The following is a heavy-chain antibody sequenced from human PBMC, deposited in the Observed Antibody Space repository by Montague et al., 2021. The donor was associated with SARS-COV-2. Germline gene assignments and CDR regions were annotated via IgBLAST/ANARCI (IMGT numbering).Heavy chain of an antibody. CDR2: ISYGGIA. V-gene: IGHV4-4*02. J-gene: IGHJ4*02. CDR1: GASITSTNW. CDR3: AGKVLTVPADY. Sequence: SETLSLTCAVSGASITSTNWWSLVRQPPWKGLEWIGEISYGGIATXNPXLKSRATISMDRSRNLFSLKLSSVTAADTAIYYCAGKVLTVPADYWGQGTLVTVS. D-gene: IGHD4-11*01.